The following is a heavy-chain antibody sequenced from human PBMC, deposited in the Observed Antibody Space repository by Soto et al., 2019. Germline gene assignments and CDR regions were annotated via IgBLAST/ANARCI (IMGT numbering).Heavy chain of an antibody. V-gene: IGHV1-18*01. CDR2: ISTYNGDT. CDR1: GYTFTTYG. J-gene: IGHJ5*02. D-gene: IGHD2-2*01. CDR3: ARPYCSTTSCHNWFDP. Sequence: QVPLVQSGAEVKKPGASVRVSCKASGYTFTTYGISWVRQAPGQGLEWMGWISTYNGDTNYAQKLQGRVTMTTDTATSTAYMELRSLRSDDTAVYYCARPYCSTTSCHNWFDPWGRGTLVTVSS.